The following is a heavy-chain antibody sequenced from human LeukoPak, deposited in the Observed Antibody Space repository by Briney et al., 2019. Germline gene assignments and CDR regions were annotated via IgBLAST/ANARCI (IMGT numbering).Heavy chain of an antibody. Sequence: SETLSLTCAVYGGSFSGYYWSWIRQPPGKGLEWIGEINHSGSTNCNPSLKSRVTISVDTSKNQFSLKLSSVTAADTAVYYCARGLHCSSTSCYGSWFDPWGQGTLVTVSS. J-gene: IGHJ5*02. V-gene: IGHV4-34*01. CDR1: GGSFSGYY. CDR3: ARGLHCSSTSCYGSWFDP. D-gene: IGHD2-2*01. CDR2: INHSGST.